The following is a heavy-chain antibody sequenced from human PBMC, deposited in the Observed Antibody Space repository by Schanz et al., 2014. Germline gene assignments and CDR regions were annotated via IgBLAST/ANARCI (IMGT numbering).Heavy chain of an antibody. CDR1: GGSISRYY. CDR3: ARLNYDSSRHPYYYGLDV. D-gene: IGHD3-22*01. Sequence: QVQLQESGPGLVKPSETLSLTCTVSGGSISRYYWNWIRQPPGKGLEWIGYVYYTGSTNYNPSLGSRVTISVGPPKNQFPLKLTSVTAADTAVYYCARLNYDSSRHPYYYGLDVWGQGTTVTVSS. J-gene: IGHJ6*02. CDR2: VYYTGST. V-gene: IGHV4-59*08.